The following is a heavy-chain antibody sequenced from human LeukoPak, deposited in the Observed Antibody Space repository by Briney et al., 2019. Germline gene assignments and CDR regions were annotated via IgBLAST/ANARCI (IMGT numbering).Heavy chain of an antibody. CDR1: GGSISSYY. CDR3: ARGSYYGDHDY. D-gene: IGHD4-17*01. Sequence: SETLSLTCTVSGGSISSYYWSWIRQPAGEGLEWIGRIYTSGSTNYSPSLKSRVTMSVDTSKNQFSLNLSSVTAADTAVYYCARGSYYGDHDYWGQGTLVTVSS. V-gene: IGHV4-4*07. J-gene: IGHJ4*02. CDR2: IYTSGST.